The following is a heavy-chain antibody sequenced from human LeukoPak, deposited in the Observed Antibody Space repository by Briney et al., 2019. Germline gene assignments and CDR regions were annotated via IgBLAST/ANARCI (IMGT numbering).Heavy chain of an antibody. D-gene: IGHD3-16*01. Sequence: GGSLRLSCSASGCSFSYYYMNWVRQAPGKGLEWVSAISGRSSHVYYGESVKGRFTISRDNAKNSLYLQLASLGVEDTAVYYCGRAFPPLRTSSAGDLWGQGTLVTVSS. CDR2: ISGRSSHV. V-gene: IGHV3-21*01. J-gene: IGHJ1*01. CDR1: GCSFSYYY. CDR3: GRAFPPLRTSSAGDL.